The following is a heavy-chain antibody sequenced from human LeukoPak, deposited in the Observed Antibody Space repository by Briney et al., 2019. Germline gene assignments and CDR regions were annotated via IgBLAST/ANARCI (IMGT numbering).Heavy chain of an antibody. Sequence: GGSLRLSCAASGFTFSSYEMNWVRQAPGKWLEWLSYISSRSGTIDYADSVKGRFTISRDNAKNSLYLQMNSLRAEDTAVYYCAKDLGYCSSTSCYGGDYWGQGTLVTVSS. CDR1: GFTFSSYE. V-gene: IGHV3-48*03. CDR3: AKDLGYCSSTSCYGGDY. CDR2: ISSRSGTI. D-gene: IGHD2-2*01. J-gene: IGHJ4*02.